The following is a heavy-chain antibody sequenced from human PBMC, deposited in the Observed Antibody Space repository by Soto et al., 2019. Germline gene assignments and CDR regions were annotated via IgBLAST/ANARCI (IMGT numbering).Heavy chain of an antibody. CDR2: IYYSGST. CDR1: GGSISSYY. J-gene: IGHJ3*02. CDR3: ARATTVYDFDT. V-gene: IGHV4-59*01. Sequence: SETLSLTCTVSGGSISSYYWSWIRQPPGKGLEWIGYIYYSGSTNYNPSLKSRVTISVDTSKNQFSLKLSSVTAADTAVYYCARATTVYDFDTWGQGTLVTVSS. D-gene: IGHD1-7*01.